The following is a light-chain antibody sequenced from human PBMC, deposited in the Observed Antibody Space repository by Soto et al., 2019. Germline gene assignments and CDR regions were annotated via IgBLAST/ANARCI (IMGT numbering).Light chain of an antibody. Sequence: QSALTQPRSVSGSPGQSVTISCTGTSSDVGGYNYVSWYQQHPGKAPKLMIYDVSKRPSGVPDRFSGSKSGNTASLTISGLQAEDEADYYCCSYAGSYTLYVFXTGTKV. CDR2: DVS. J-gene: IGLJ1*01. CDR3: CSYAGSYTLYV. V-gene: IGLV2-11*01. CDR1: SSDVGGYNY.